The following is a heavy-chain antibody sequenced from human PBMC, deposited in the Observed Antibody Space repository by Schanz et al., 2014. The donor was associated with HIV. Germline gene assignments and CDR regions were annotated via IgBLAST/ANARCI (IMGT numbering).Heavy chain of an antibody. V-gene: IGHV3-30*18. Sequence: QVPLVESGGGGVQPGRALRLSCVGSGFIFSNYGIHWVRQAPGKGLEWVAVSSHDGSVKFYGDSVKGRFTISRDTFKNTVYLQMNSLRSEDTAVYYCAKASESIFGVEGLDFWGQGTLVIVSS. CDR3: AKASESIFGVEGLDF. D-gene: IGHD3-3*01. CDR2: SSHDGSVK. CDR1: GFIFSNYG. J-gene: IGHJ4*02.